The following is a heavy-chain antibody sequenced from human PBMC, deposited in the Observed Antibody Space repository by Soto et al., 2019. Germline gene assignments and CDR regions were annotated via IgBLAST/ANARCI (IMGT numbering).Heavy chain of an antibody. CDR3: AREYCSGGSCSGHDYYYYGMDV. CDR2: INPSGGST. D-gene: IGHD2-15*01. CDR1: GYTFSSYY. J-gene: IGHJ6*02. Sequence: ASVKVSCKASGYTFSSYYMHCVRQAPGQGLEWMGIINPSGGSTSYAQKFQGRVTMTRDTSTSTVYMELSSLRSEDTAVYYCAREYCSGGSCSGHDYYYYGMDVWGQGTTVTVSS. V-gene: IGHV1-46*01.